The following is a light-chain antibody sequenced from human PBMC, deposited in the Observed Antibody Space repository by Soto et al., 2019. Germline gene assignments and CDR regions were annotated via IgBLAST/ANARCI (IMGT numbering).Light chain of an antibody. CDR1: QSVSSSY. Sequence: EIVLTQSPGTLSLSPGERATLSCRASQSVSSSYLAWYQQNPGQAPRLLIYVASSRATGITDRFSGSGSGTDFTLTISRLEPEDFAVYYCQQYGSSPQTFGQGTKVEIK. CDR3: QQYGSSPQT. J-gene: IGKJ1*01. CDR2: VAS. V-gene: IGKV3-20*01.